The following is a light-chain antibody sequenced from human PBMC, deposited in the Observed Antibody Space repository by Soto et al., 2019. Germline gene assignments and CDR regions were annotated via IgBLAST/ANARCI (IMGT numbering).Light chain of an antibody. J-gene: IGKJ1*01. V-gene: IGKV3-20*01. CDR2: GAS. Sequence: EIVLTQSPGTLSLSPGETVTLSCRASQSVASAYLAWYQHRPGQAPRLLIYGASSRATGIADRITGSGSGTDFTLTINRLEPEDFAVYYCQQYADSRWTFGQGTQVE. CDR3: QQYADSRWT. CDR1: QSVASAY.